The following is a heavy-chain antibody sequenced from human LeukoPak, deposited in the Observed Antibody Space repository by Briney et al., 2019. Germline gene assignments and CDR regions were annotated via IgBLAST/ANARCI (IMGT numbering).Heavy chain of an antibody. D-gene: IGHD6-13*01. Sequence: GGSLRLSCAASGFTFSSAWMNWVSQAPGKGLEWVGRIKSETDGGTTDYAAPVKGTFTISRDDSENTLYLQMNSLKTEDTAVYYCTRRSSAAGRQYFDYWGQGTLVTVSS. J-gene: IGHJ4*02. CDR1: GFTFSSAW. CDR2: IKSETDGGTT. CDR3: TRRSSAAGRQYFDY. V-gene: IGHV3-15*07.